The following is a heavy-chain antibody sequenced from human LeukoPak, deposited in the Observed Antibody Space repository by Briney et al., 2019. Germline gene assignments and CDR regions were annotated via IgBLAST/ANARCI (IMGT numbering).Heavy chain of an antibody. D-gene: IGHD6-13*01. V-gene: IGHV4-4*02. J-gene: IGHJ6*03. CDR2: IYHSGST. CDR1: GGSISSSNW. Sequence: PSETLSLTCAVSGGSISSSNWWSWVRQPPGKGLEWIGEIYHSGSTNYNPSLKSRVTISVDKSKNQFSLKLSSVTAADTAVYYCARVTIAAAGTDYYYYMDVWGKGTTVTISS. CDR3: ARVTIAAAGTDYYYYMDV.